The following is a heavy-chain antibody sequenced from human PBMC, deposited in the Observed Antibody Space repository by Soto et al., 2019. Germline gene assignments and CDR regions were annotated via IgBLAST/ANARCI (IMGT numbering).Heavy chain of an antibody. Sequence: EVQLVESGGGLVQPGGSLRLSCAAYGFTFSSYWMSWVRQAPGKGLEWVANIKQDGSEKNYVDSVKGRFTISRDNAKNSLYLKMNSLRAEDKAVYYCARGQQMVYWGQGTLVTVSS. CDR2: IKQDGSEK. CDR1: GFTFSSYW. CDR3: ARGQQMVY. J-gene: IGHJ4*02. V-gene: IGHV3-7*05. D-gene: IGHD6-13*01.